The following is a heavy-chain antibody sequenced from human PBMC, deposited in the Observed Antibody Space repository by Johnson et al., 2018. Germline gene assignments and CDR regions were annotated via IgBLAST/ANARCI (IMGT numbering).Heavy chain of an antibody. V-gene: IGHV3-53*01. CDR1: GFTVSSNY. J-gene: IGHJ3*02. CDR3: AKEPSGDGGAFHI. D-gene: IGHD3-10*01. Sequence: QLVESGGGLIQPGGSLRLSCAASGFTVSSNYMSWVRQAPGKGLEWVSVICSGGSPYYADSVKGRFTIPRENSKTTRYLQMDSLRAEETAWVYCAKEPSGDGGAFHIWGQGTMVTVAS. CDR2: ICSGGSP.